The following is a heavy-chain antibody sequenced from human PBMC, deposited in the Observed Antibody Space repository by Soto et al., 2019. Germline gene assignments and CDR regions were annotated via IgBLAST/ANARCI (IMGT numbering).Heavy chain of an antibody. Sequence: SGPTLVNPTQTLTLTCIFSGFSLRTSGVGVGWIRQPPGKALEWLGFIYWNDDKRYSPSLKSRLTITKDASKNQVVLTMTNMDPVDTATYYCAKSGSSGWYGWFDPWGQGTLVTVSS. D-gene: IGHD6-13*01. CDR2: IYWNDDK. V-gene: IGHV2-5*01. J-gene: IGHJ5*02. CDR3: AKSGSSGWYGWFDP. CDR1: GFSLRTSGVG.